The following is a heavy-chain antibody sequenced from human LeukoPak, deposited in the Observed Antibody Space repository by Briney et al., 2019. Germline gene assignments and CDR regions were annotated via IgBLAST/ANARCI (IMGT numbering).Heavy chain of an antibody. CDR2: INSDGSST. CDR3: ARETSHIVVVPAAPDY. D-gene: IGHD2-2*01. V-gene: IGHV3-74*01. CDR1: GFTFSSYW. J-gene: IGHJ4*02. Sequence: PGGSLRLSCAASGFTFSSYWMHWVRQAPGKGLVWVSRINSDGSSTSYADSVKGRFTISRGNAKNTLYLQMNSLRAEDTAVYYCARETSHIVVVPAAPDYWGQGTLVTVSS.